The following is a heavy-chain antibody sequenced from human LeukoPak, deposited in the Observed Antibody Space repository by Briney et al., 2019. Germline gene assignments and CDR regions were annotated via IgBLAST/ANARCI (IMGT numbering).Heavy chain of an antibody. J-gene: IGHJ6*04. CDR3: AKGDGSGSSYGMDV. D-gene: IGHD3-10*01. V-gene: IGHV3-23*01. CDR1: GFTFSTAW. CDR2: ISGSGGST. Sequence: GGSLRLSCAASGFTFSTAWMNWVRQAPGKGLEWVSAISGSGGSTYYADSVKGRFTISRDNSKNTLYLQMNSLRAEDTAVYYCAKGDGSGSSYGMDVWGKGTTVTVSS.